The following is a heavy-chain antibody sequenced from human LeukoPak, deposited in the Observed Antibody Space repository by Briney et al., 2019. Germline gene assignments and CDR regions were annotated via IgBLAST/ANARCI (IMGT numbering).Heavy chain of an antibody. V-gene: IGHV4-39*07. CDR3: ARGITHPYYFDY. D-gene: IGHD1-20*01. J-gene: IGHJ4*02. Sequence: PSETLSLTCTVSGGSISSSSYYWSWIRQPPGKGLEWIGEINHSGSTNYNPSLKSRVTISVDTSKNQFSLKLCSVTAADTAVYYCARGITHPYYFDYWGQGALVTVSS. CDR2: INHSGST. CDR1: GGSISSSSYY.